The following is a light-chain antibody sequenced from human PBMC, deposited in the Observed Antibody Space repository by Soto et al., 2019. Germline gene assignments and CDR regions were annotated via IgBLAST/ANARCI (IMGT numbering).Light chain of an antibody. Sequence: QSVLTQPPSASGSPGQSVTISCTGTSSDVGFYNYVSWYQQHPGKAPKVMIYEVSKRPSGVPDRFSGSKSGNTASLTVSGLQAEDEADYYCSSYAGSNNVLFGGGTKLTVL. CDR3: SSYAGSNNVL. CDR1: SSDVGFYNY. J-gene: IGLJ2*01. CDR2: EVS. V-gene: IGLV2-8*01.